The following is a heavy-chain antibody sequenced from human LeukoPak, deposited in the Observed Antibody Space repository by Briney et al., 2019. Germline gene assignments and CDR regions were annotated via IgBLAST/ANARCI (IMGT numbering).Heavy chain of an antibody. D-gene: IGHD6-13*01. CDR1: GFTFDDYA. V-gene: IGHV3-9*01. CDR3: AKDKAAAGTGYYYYGMDV. J-gene: IGHJ6*02. CDR2: ISWNSGSI. Sequence: PGRSLRLSCEASGFTFDDYAMHWVRQAPGKGLEWVSGISWNSGSIGYADSVKGRFTISRDNAKNSLYLQMNSLRAEDTALYYCAKDKAAAGTGYYYYGMDVWGQGTTVTVSS.